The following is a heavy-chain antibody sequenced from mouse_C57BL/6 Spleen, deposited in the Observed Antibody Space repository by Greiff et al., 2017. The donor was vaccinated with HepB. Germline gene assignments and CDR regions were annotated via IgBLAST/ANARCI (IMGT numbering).Heavy chain of an antibody. CDR1: GYTFTSYW. CDR3: ARIGTAHPCFAY. Sequence: QVHVKQPGAELVKPGASVKLSCKASGYTFTSYWMHWVKQRPGQGLEWIGMIHPNSGSTNYNEKFKSKATLTVDKSSSTAYMQLSSLTSEDSAVYYCARIGTAHPCFAYWGQGTLVTVSA. J-gene: IGHJ3*01. CDR2: IHPNSGST. V-gene: IGHV1-64*01. D-gene: IGHD3-2*02.